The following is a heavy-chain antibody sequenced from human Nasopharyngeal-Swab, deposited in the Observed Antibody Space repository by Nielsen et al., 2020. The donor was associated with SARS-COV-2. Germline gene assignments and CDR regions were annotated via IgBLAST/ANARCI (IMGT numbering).Heavy chain of an antibody. V-gene: IGHV3-21*01. Sequence: GESLKISCAASGFTFSSYNLNWVRQAPGKVLEWVSSISSSSSSIYSADSVNGRFTISRDNAKNSLYLQMNSLRAEDTAVYYCASLGATEPTSYYYYGMDVWGQGTTVTVSS. D-gene: IGHD5-12*01. CDR3: ASLGATEPTSYYYYGMDV. CDR2: ISSSSSSI. J-gene: IGHJ6*02. CDR1: GFTFSSYN.